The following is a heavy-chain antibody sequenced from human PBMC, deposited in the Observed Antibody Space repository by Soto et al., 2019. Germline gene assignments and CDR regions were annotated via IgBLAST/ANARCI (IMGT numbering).Heavy chain of an antibody. Sequence: PSETLSLTCTVSGGSISSYYWSWIRQPPGKGLEWIGYIYYSGSTNYNPSLKSRVTISVDTSKNQFSLKLSSVTAADTAVYYCARDHGIAARLGFGAFDIWGQGTMVT. J-gene: IGHJ3*02. CDR2: IYYSGST. CDR3: ARDHGIAARLGFGAFDI. CDR1: GGSISSYY. D-gene: IGHD6-6*01. V-gene: IGHV4-59*01.